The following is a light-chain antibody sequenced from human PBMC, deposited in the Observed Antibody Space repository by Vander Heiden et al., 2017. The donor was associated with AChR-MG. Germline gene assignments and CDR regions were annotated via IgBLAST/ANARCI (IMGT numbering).Light chain of an antibody. CDR2: FDG. CDR1: NIGGKS. CDR3: QVWHRSSDLVV. Sequence: SYVLTQPPSVSVAPGKTASISCGGDNIGGKSVHWYQQKPGQAPVLVIYFDGDRPSGIPERFSGSNSGNTATLTISRVEAGDEAVYFCQVWHRSSDLVVFGGGTKLTVL. V-gene: IGLV3-21*04. J-gene: IGLJ2*01.